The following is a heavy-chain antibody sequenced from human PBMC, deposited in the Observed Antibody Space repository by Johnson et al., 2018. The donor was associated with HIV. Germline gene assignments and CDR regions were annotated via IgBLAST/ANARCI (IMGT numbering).Heavy chain of an antibody. D-gene: IGHD3-16*01. V-gene: IGHV3-48*03. CDR3: ARGGSDAFDI. Sequence: VQLVESGGGVARPGGSLRLSCAASGFTFDDYDMNWVRQAPGKGLEWVSYITGSGTVVYYADSVKGRFTISRDNAKNSLYLQMNSLRADDTAVYYCARGGSDAFDIWGQGTMVTVSS. CDR1: GFTFDDYD. CDR2: ITGSGTVV. J-gene: IGHJ3*02.